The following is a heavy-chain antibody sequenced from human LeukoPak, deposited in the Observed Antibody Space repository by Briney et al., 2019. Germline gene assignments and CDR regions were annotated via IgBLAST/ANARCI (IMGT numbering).Heavy chain of an antibody. V-gene: IGHV1-18*01. CDR1: GYTFTNYG. D-gene: IGHD3-22*01. CDR2: ISGYNGNT. J-gene: IGHJ4*02. Sequence: GSVKVSCKASGYTFTNYGLSWVRQAPGQGLEWMGWISGYNGNTKYVQKLQGRVTMTRDTSTTTAYMELRSLRSDDTAVYYCASATYYYESSGYGSGGTDYFTYWGQGTLVTVSS. CDR3: ASATYYYESSGYGSGGTDYFTY.